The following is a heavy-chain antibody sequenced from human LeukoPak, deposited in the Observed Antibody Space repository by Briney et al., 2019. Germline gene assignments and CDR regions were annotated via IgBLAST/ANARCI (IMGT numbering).Heavy chain of an antibody. J-gene: IGHJ4*02. CDR2: ISGSGGST. D-gene: IGHD6-19*01. V-gene: IGHV3-23*01. CDR3: AKPMIAVAVYFDY. CDR1: GFTFSSYA. Sequence: PGVSLRLSCAASGFTFSSYAMSWVRQVPGKGLEWVSAISGSGGSTYYADSVKGRFTISRDNSKNTLYLQMNSLRAEDTAVYYCAKPMIAVAVYFDYWGQGTLVTVSS.